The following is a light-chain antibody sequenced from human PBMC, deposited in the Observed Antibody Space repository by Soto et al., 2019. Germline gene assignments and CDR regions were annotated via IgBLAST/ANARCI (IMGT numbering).Light chain of an antibody. CDR2: AAS. CDR3: LQTYTTLTWT. CDR1: QTISNY. Sequence: DIKMTQSPPSLSASVGDRVTITCRASQTISNYLQWYQQKSVQAPKLLVYAASILHSGVPSRFSGSGSGTDFTLTINSLQPEDFATYYCLQTYTTLTWTFGQGTKVDI. V-gene: IGKV1-39*01. J-gene: IGKJ1*01.